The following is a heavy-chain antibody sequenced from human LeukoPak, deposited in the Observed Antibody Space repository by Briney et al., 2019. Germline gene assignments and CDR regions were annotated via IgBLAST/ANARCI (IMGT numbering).Heavy chain of an antibody. J-gene: IGHJ4*02. D-gene: IGHD3-16*02. CDR2: ISGSGGST. V-gene: IGHV3-23*01. CDR3: ASGDYVWGSYRYWFDY. Sequence: PGGSLRLSYAASGFTFSSYAMSWVRQAPGKGLEWVSAISGSGGSTYYADSVKGRFTISRDNSKNTLYLQMNSLRAEDTAVYYCASGDYVWGSYRYWFDYWGQGTLVTVSS. CDR1: GFTFSSYA.